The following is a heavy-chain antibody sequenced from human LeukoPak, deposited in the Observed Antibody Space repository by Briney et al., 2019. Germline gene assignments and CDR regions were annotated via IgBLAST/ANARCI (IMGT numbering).Heavy chain of an antibody. V-gene: IGHV3-33*06. D-gene: IGHD1-26*01. J-gene: IGHJ4*02. CDR3: AKGGKWDVTPFDY. CDR1: GFTFSSYG. CDR2: IWYEGSNR. Sequence: GGSLRLSCAASGFTFSSYGMHWVRQAPGKGLEWVSAIWYEGSNRYYADSVKGRFTISRDNSKNTLYLQMNSLRAEDTAVYYCAKGGKWDVTPFDYWGQGTLVTVSS.